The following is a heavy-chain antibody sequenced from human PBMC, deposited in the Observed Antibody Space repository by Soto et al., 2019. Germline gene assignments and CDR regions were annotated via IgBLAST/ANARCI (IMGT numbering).Heavy chain of an antibody. J-gene: IGHJ5*02. CDR3: VIGAGRTGGFDYMLDP. CDR2: ISDDGKNV. Sequence: QVQLVESGGGVVQPWRSLRLSCAASGFICSNYALHWVRQAPGKGLEWLAVISDDGKNVHYADSVKGRFTISRDNLKSTLYLQVSSLRPADTGRYYCVIGAGRTGGFDYMLDPWGQGTVVTVSS. D-gene: IGHD5-12*01. V-gene: IGHV3-30*03. CDR1: GFICSNYA.